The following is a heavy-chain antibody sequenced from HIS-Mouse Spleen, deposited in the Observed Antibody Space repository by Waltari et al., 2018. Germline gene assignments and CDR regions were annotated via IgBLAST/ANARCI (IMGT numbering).Heavy chain of an antibody. Sequence: QLQLQEPGPGLVKPSETLSRTCTVSGGSISSSSSYSGWIRQPPGKGLEWIGSINYSGSTTNNPSLKSRVTISVDTSKNQFSLKLSSVTAADTAVYYCAREIPYSSSWYDWYFDLWGRGTLVTVSS. CDR3: AREIPYSSSWYDWYFDL. D-gene: IGHD6-13*01. V-gene: IGHV4-39*07. CDR1: GGSISSSSSY. CDR2: INYSGST. J-gene: IGHJ2*01.